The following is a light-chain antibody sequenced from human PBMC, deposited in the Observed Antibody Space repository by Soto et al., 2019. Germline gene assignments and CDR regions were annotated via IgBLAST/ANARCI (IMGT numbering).Light chain of an antibody. Sequence: EIVLTQSPGTLSLSPGERATLSCGASQNVSSKYLVWYQQKAGQAPSLLIYGASSRATGIPDRFSGSGSGTDFILTISRLEPDDFAVYYCQQYGRSPRTFGQGTKVDI. CDR3: QQYGRSPRT. CDR2: GAS. V-gene: IGKV3-20*01. J-gene: IGKJ1*01. CDR1: QNVSSKY.